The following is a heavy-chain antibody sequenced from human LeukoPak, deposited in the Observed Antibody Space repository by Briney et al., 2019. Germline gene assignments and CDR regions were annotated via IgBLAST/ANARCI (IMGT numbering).Heavy chain of an antibody. J-gene: IGHJ4*02. V-gene: IGHV4-4*02. CDR1: GGSISSNNW. D-gene: IGHD6-19*01. Sequence: SETLSLTCAVSGGSISSNNWWGWVRQPPGKGLEWIGEIYHSGSPNYNPSLKSRVTISVDKSRNHFSLNLSSVTAADTAVYYCARDREAPDGYSSGWAFDYWGQGTLVTVSS. CDR3: ARDREAPDGYSSGWAFDY. CDR2: IYHSGSP.